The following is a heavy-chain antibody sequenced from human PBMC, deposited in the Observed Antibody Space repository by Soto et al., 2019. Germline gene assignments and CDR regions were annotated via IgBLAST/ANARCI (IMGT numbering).Heavy chain of an antibody. CDR2: IIPIFGTA. CDR1: GGTFSSYA. J-gene: IGHJ4*02. V-gene: IGHV1-69*12. Sequence: QVQLVQSGAEVKKPGSSVKVSCKASGGTFSSYAISWVRQAPGQGLEWMGGIIPIFGTANYAQKFQGRVTITADESTSTAYMELSSRRSEDTAVYYCARVGARLVAPYYFDYWGQGTLVTVSS. D-gene: IGHD6-19*01. CDR3: ARVGARLVAPYYFDY.